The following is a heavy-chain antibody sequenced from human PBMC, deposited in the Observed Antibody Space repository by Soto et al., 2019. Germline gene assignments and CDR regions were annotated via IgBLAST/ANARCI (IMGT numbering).Heavy chain of an antibody. V-gene: IGHV4-59*01. D-gene: IGHD5-12*01. CDR3: ASAGRDGYNFLGGEDY. Sequence: SETLSLTCTVSGGSISSYYWSWIRQPPGKGLEWIGYIYYSGSTNYNPSLKSRVTISVDTSKNQFSLKLSSVTAADTAVYYCASAGRDGYNFLGGEDYWGQGTLVTVSS. J-gene: IGHJ4*02. CDR2: IYYSGST. CDR1: GGSISSYY.